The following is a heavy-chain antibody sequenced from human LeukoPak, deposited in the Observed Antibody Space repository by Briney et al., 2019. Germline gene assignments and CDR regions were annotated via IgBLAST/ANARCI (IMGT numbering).Heavy chain of an antibody. CDR2: ISHNGNA. V-gene: IGHV4-38-2*02. J-gene: IGHJ5*02. Sequence: SETLSLTCAVSGYSVGSAYYWAWIRQTPGKGLEWLGTISHNGNAYYNPSLKSRLTMSVETAKNQFSLNLNSVTAADTAVYFCARDPNWDSWFDPWGQGVLVTVSS. CDR1: GYSVGSAYY. D-gene: IGHD1-26*01. CDR3: ARDPNWDSWFDP.